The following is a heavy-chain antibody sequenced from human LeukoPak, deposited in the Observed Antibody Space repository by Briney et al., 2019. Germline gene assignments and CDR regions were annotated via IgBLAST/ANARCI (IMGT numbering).Heavy chain of an antibody. CDR2: IGSSSSYI. CDR3: ARGPYSGSYGY. CDR1: GFTFSSYS. D-gene: IGHD1-26*01. J-gene: IGHJ4*02. V-gene: IGHV3-21*01. Sequence: GGSLRLSCAASGFTFSSYSMNWVRQAPGKGLEWVSSIGSSSSYIYYADSVKGRFTISRDNAKNSLYLQMNSLRAEDTAVYYCARGPYSGSYGYWGQGTLVTVSS.